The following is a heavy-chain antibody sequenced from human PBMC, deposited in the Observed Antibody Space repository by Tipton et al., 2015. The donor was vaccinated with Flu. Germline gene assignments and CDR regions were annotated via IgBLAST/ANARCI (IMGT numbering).Heavy chain of an antibody. J-gene: IGHJ6*03. CDR3: ARGPHGGYYDSSGSPRLNYYMDV. CDR1: GGSFSGSH. Sequence: TLSLTCAVYGGSFSGSHWSWIRQPPGKGLEWIGEINHSGSTNYNLSLKSRVTISVDTSKNQFSLRLSSVTAADTAVYYCARGPHGGYYDSSGSPRLNYYMDVWGKGTTVTVSS. D-gene: IGHD3-22*01. V-gene: IGHV4-34*01. CDR2: INHSGST.